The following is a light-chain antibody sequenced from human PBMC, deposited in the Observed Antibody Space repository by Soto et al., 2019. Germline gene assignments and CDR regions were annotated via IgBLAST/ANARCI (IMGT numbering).Light chain of an antibody. CDR1: QSVSSY. CDR3: QQRSSWPT. CDR2: GAS. Sequence: EIVLTQSPATLSLSPGERATLSCRASQSVSSYLAWYQQKPGQAPRLLIYGASNRATGIPARFSGSGSGTDFTLTISSLQPEDFAVYYCQQRSSWPTFGGGTKVEIK. J-gene: IGKJ4*01. V-gene: IGKV3-11*01.